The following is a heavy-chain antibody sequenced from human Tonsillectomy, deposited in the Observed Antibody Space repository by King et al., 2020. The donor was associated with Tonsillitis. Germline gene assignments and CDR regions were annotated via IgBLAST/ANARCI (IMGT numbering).Heavy chain of an antibody. Sequence: VQLVESGGGLVQPGGSLRLSCVASGFTVSSNYMSWVRQAPGKGLEWGSVIYSGGSTYYADAVKGRFTISRDNSKNTLYLQMNSLRAEDTAVYYCARGYDFWSGYVGYWGQGTLVTVSS. CDR1: GFTVSSNY. J-gene: IGHJ4*02. CDR3: ARGYDFWSGYVGY. D-gene: IGHD3-3*01. CDR2: IYSGGST. V-gene: IGHV3-66*01.